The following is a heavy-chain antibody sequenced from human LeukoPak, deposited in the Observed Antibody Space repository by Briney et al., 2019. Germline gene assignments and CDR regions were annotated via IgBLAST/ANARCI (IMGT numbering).Heavy chain of an antibody. V-gene: IGHV4-34*01. CDR3: ARGTGLIGQQLYPYYFDY. J-gene: IGHJ4*02. CDR1: GGSFSGYY. Sequence: SETLSLTCAVFGGSFSGYYWSWIRQSPEKGLEWIGEMSHTGATNYNPSLKSRVTVSVDTSKKQFSLNLRSVTAADTAVYYCARGTGLIGQQLYPYYFDYWGQGTLVTVSS. CDR2: MSHTGAT. D-gene: IGHD2-2*02.